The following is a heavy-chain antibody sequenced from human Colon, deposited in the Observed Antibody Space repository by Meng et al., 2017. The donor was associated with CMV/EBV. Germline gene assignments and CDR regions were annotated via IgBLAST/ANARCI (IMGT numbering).Heavy chain of an antibody. V-gene: IGHV1-69*10. CDR2: ILPVLDVG. CDR1: GGTFSTNA. Sequence: SVKVSCKASGGTFSTNAITWVRQAPGHGLEWMGGILPVLDVGHHAQKFQGRVTITADKSTSTAYMELSSLRSDDTAVYYCATDLDAYDGNGFAYSYAMDVWGQGSLVTVSS. J-gene: IGHJ6*02. CDR3: ATDLDAYDGNGFAYSYAMDV. D-gene: IGHD3-22*01.